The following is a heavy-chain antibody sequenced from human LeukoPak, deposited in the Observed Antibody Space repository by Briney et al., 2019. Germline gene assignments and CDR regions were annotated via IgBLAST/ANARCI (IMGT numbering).Heavy chain of an antibody. D-gene: IGHD3-22*01. CDR3: AKTNGYYSD. J-gene: IGHJ4*02. CDR1: GFTFSSYG. Sequence: GGSLRLSCAASGFTFSSYGMNWVRQAPGKGLEWVSGISGSGGTTYYADSVKGRFTISRDNSKDSLSLQVSSLRAEDTAVYYCAKTNGYYSDWGQGTLVTVSS. V-gene: IGHV3-23*01. CDR2: ISGSGGTT.